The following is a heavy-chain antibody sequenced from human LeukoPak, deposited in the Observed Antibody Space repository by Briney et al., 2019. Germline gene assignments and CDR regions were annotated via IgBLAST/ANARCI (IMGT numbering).Heavy chain of an antibody. CDR3: AKDSPMVRGVIGALGY. CDR2: ISYDGSNK. J-gene: IGHJ4*02. D-gene: IGHD3-10*01. Sequence: GRSLRLSCAASGFTFSSYGMHWVRQAPGKGLEWVAVISYDGSNKYYADSVKGRFTISRDNSKNTLYLQMNSLRAEDTAVYYCAKDSPMVRGVIGALGYWGQGALVTVSS. CDR1: GFTFSSYG. V-gene: IGHV3-30*18.